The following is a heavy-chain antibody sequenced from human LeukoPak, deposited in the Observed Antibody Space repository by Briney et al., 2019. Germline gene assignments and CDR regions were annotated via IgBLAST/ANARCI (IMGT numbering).Heavy chain of an antibody. CDR2: ISSSSSYI. D-gene: IGHD3-3*01. CDR3: ARDSYDFWSGYWWGIVDY. V-gene: IGHV3-21*01. CDR1: GFTFSSDS. Sequence: PGGSLRLSCAASGFTFSSDSMNWVRQAPGKGLEWVSSISSSSSYIYYADSVKGRFTISRDNAKNSLYLQMNSLRAEDTAVYYCARDSYDFWSGYWWGIVDYWGQGTLVTVSS. J-gene: IGHJ4*02.